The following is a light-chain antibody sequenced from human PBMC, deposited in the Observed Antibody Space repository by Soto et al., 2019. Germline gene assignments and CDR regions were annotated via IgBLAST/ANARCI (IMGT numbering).Light chain of an antibody. CDR2: AAS. J-gene: IGKJ5*01. Sequence: DVQMTQSPSAVSASVGDRVTITCRASQDISRWLAWYQQKPGQAPKFLIYAASNLQSGDQSRFSVSGPGTDFALSISSLQPEEFAPYYCQQCNNFPVTYGQGTRLEMK. CDR1: QDISRW. V-gene: IGKV1D-12*01. CDR3: QQCNNFPVT.